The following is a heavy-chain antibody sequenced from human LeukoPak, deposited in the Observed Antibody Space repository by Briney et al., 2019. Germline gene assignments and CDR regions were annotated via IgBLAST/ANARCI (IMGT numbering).Heavy chain of an antibody. J-gene: IGHJ4*02. CDR1: GVTFSGYS. CDR3: AKDDSYGFGY. D-gene: IGHD5-18*01. Sequence: GGSLRLSCAASGVTFSGYSMNWVRQAPGKGLEWVSAITATSLHIYCADSVKGRFTISRDNSKNTLYLQMNSLRAEDTAVYYCAKDDSYGFGYWGQGTLVTVSS. CDR2: ITATSLHI. V-gene: IGHV3-21*01.